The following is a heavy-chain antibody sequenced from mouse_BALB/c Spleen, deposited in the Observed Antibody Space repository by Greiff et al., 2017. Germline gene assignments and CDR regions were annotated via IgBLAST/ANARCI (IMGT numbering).Heavy chain of an antibody. J-gene: IGHJ2*01. CDR1: GYTFTSYW. CDR3: ARGVPVGDY. V-gene: IGHV1-87*01. D-gene: IGHD1-1*02. CDR2: IYPGDGDT. Sequence: VQLQQSGAELARPGASVKLSCKASGYTFTSYWMQWVKQRPGQGLEWIGAIYPGDGDTRYTQKFKGKATLTADKSSSTAYMQLSSLASEDSAVYYCARGVPVGDYWGQGTTLTVSS.